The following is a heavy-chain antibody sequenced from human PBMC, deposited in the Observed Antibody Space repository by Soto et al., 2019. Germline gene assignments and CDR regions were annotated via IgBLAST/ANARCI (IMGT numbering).Heavy chain of an antibody. Sequence: HPGGSLRLSCAASGFTFSSYAMHWVRQAPGKGLEWVAVISYDGSNKYSADSVKGRFTISRDNSKNTLYLQMNSLRAEDTTVYYCARGVVAATYYYYGMDVWGQGTTVTVSS. CDR2: ISYDGSNK. CDR3: ARGVVAATYYYYGMDV. D-gene: IGHD2-15*01. CDR1: GFTFSSYA. J-gene: IGHJ6*02. V-gene: IGHV3-30-3*01.